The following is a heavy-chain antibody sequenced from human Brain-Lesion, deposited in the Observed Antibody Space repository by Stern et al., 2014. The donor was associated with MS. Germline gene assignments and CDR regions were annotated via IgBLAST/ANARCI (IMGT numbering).Heavy chain of an antibody. J-gene: IGHJ3*02. CDR2: FHPEDGES. Sequence: VQLVESGAEVKKPGASVKVSCKASGYTLTEFSMHWVRQAPGKGLEWMGGFHPEDGESIYEQKFQGRVTMTEDTSTDTAYMELSSLRSEDTAIYFCATDLQQPLVDTFDIWGQGTMVTVSS. CDR1: GYTLTEFS. V-gene: IGHV1-24*01. CDR3: ATDLQQPLVDTFDI. D-gene: IGHD6-13*01.